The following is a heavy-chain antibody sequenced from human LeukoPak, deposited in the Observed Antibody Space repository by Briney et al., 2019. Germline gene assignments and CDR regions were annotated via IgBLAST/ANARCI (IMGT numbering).Heavy chain of an antibody. CDR3: ASEGGYKGPFDY. CDR1: GFVFDDYS. V-gene: IGHV3-43*01. Sequence: GGSLRLSCAASGFVFDDYSMHWVRQTPGKGREWISAINWDGSGTYYAESLKGRFTISRDNGDSTLYLQMNNLRTDDTALYYCASEGGYKGPFDYWGRGTLVTVSS. J-gene: IGHJ4*02. D-gene: IGHD3-22*01. CDR2: INWDGSGT.